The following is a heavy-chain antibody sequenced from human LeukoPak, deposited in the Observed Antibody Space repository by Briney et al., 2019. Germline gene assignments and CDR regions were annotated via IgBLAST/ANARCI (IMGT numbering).Heavy chain of an antibody. CDR2: ISAIFGTT. CDR1: GGTFSSYT. J-gene: IGHJ4*02. V-gene: IGHV1-69*13. Sequence: SVNVSCKASGGTFSSYTITWVRQAPGQGLEWMGGISAIFGTTNYAQKFQGRVMITADESTSTAYMELSSLRSEDTAVYYCARGHRYDTSGYSDFDYWGQGTLVTVSS. CDR3: ARGHRYDTSGYSDFDY. D-gene: IGHD3-22*01.